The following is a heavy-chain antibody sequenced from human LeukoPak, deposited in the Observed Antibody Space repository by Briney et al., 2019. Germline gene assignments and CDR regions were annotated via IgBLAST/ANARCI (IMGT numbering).Heavy chain of an antibody. CDR1: GGSFSGHY. J-gene: IGHJ5*02. CDR3: AKNNWFDP. V-gene: IGHV4-34*01. Sequence: SETLSLTCAVSGGSFSGHYWSWIRQHPGEGLEWIGEINDSGSTKYNPSLKSRVTISADTSKNQFSLKLSSVTAADTAVYYCAKNNWFDPWGQGTLVTVSS. CDR2: INDSGST.